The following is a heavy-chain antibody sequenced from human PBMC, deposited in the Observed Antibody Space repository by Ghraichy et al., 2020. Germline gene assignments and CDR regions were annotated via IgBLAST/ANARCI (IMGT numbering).Heavy chain of an antibody. Sequence: SETLSLTCTVSGGSISSSSYYWGWIRQPPGKGLEWIGSIYYSGSTYYNPSLKSRVTISVDTSKNQFSLKLSSVTAADTAVCYCASHRGPDITGPNAGWFDPWGQGTLVTVSS. CDR3: ASHRGPDITGPNAGWFDP. J-gene: IGHJ5*02. CDR1: GGSISSSSYY. V-gene: IGHV4-39*01. CDR2: IYYSGST. D-gene: IGHD1-20*01.